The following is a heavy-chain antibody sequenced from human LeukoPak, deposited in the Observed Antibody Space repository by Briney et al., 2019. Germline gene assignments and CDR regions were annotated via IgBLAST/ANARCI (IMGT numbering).Heavy chain of an antibody. CDR3: AKGSEWLVASEQDY. Sequence: PGRSLRLSCAASGFTFDDYAMHWVRQAPGKGLEGVSGISWNSGSIGYADSVKGRFTISRDNAKTSLYLQMNSLRAEDTALYYCAKGSEWLVASEQDYWGQGTLVTVSS. CDR1: GFTFDDYA. J-gene: IGHJ4*02. D-gene: IGHD6-19*01. V-gene: IGHV3-9*01. CDR2: ISWNSGSI.